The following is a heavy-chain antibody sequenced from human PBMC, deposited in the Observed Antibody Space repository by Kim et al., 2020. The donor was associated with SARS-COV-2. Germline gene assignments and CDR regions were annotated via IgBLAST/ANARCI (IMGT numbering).Heavy chain of an antibody. CDR1: GGSISSYY. Sequence: SETLSLTCTVSGGSISSYYWSWIRQPPGKGLEWIGYIYYSGSTNYNPSLKSRVTISVDTSKNQFSLKLSSVTAADTAVYYCARVGSSGWDAYYYYGMDV. D-gene: IGHD6-19*01. CDR3: ARVGSSGWDAYYYYGMDV. J-gene: IGHJ6*01. CDR2: IYYSGST. V-gene: IGHV4-59*01.